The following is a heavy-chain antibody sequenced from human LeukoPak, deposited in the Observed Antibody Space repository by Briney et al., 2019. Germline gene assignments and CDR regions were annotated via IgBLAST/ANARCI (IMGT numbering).Heavy chain of an antibody. Sequence: SETLSLTCAVYGGSFSGYYWSWIRQPPGKGLEWIGEINHSGSTNYNPSLKSRVTISVDTSKNQSSLKLSSVTAADTAVYYCARGPYYVGPPPYFDFWGQGTLVTVSS. J-gene: IGHJ4*02. D-gene: IGHD3-10*02. CDR2: INHSGST. V-gene: IGHV4-34*01. CDR3: ARGPYYVGPPPYFDF. CDR1: GGSFSGYY.